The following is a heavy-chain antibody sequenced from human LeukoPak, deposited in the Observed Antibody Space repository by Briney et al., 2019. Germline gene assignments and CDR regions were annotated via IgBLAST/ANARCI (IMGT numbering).Heavy chain of an antibody. Sequence: SETLSLTCTVSGGSISSYYWSWIRQPPGKGLEWIGYIYYSGSTNYNPSLKSRVTMSVDTSKNQFSLKLSSVTAADTAVYYCARENYYDSSGYHRYYFDYWGQGTLVTVSS. CDR3: ARENYYDSSGYHRYYFDY. J-gene: IGHJ4*02. D-gene: IGHD3-22*01. CDR2: IYYSGST. V-gene: IGHV4-59*12. CDR1: GGSISSYY.